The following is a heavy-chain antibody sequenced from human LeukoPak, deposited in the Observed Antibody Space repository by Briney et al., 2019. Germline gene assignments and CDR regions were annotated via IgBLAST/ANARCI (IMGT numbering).Heavy chain of an antibody. CDR3: ARGGYSYGLRFGGGYNVGAYFDY. D-gene: IGHD5-18*01. V-gene: IGHV4-59*12. Sequence: SETLSLTCSVSGGSISTYNCDWIRQPPGKELEWWIGSVYYSESTNSNTSLKSRVRISLDTSKNQFSLKLSSVTAADTAVYYYARGGYSYGLRFGGGYNVGAYFDYWGQGTLVTVSS. CDR2: VYYSEST. J-gene: IGHJ4*02. CDR1: GGSISTYN.